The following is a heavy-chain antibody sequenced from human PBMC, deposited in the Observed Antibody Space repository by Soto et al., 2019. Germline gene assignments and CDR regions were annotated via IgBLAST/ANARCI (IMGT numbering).Heavy chain of an antibody. D-gene: IGHD3-22*01. CDR2: ISYDGSNK. Sequence: ESGGGVVQPGRSLRLSCAASGFTFSSYGMHWVRQAPGKGLEWVAVISYDGSNKYYADSVKGRFTISRDNSKNTLYLQRNSLRADDTAVYYGAKGPPAIVVVITTLPFDYWGQGTLVTVSS. J-gene: IGHJ4*02. V-gene: IGHV3-30*18. CDR1: GFTFSSYG. CDR3: AKGPPAIVVVITTLPFDY.